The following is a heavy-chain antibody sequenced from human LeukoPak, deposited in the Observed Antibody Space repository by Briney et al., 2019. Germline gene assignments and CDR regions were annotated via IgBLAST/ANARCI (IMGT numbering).Heavy chain of an antibody. D-gene: IGHD3-10*01. CDR2: IWYDGSNK. J-gene: IGHJ5*02. CDR3: ARGGSGSYYKTLSNWFDP. Sequence: GGSLRLSCAVSGFTFSSYGMHWVRQAPGKGLEWVAVIWYDGSNKYYADSVKGRFTISRDNSKNTLYLQMNSLRAEDTAVYYCARGGSGSYYKTLSNWFDPWGQGTLVTVSS. V-gene: IGHV3-33*01. CDR1: GFTFSSYG.